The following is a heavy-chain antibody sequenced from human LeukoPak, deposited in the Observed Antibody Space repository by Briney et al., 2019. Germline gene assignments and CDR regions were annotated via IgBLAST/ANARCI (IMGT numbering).Heavy chain of an antibody. V-gene: IGHV3-33*01. J-gene: IGHJ4*02. D-gene: IGHD1-26*01. Sequence: PGGSLRLSCAASGFTFSRYGMHWVRQAPGKGLEWVAVIWYDGSNKYYADSVKGRFTISRDNSKNTLYLQMNSLRAEDTAVYYCARDRRYYSGSYGGIDYWGQGTLVTVSS. CDR1: GFTFSRYG. CDR3: ARDRRYYSGSYGGIDY. CDR2: IWYDGSNK.